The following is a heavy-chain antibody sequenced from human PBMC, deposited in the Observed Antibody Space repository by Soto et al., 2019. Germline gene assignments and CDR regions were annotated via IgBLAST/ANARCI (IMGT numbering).Heavy chain of an antibody. V-gene: IGHV3-33*01. J-gene: IGHJ6*02. CDR2: IWYDGSNK. CDR1: GFTFSSYG. D-gene: IGHD6-13*01. CDR3: ARGGYSSSWYYYYGMDV. Sequence: GGSLRLSCAASGFTFSSYGMHWVRQAPGKGLEWVAVIWYDGSNKYYADSVKGRFTISRDNSKNTLYLQMNSLRAEDTAVYYCARGGYSSSWYYYYGMDVWGQGTTVTVSS.